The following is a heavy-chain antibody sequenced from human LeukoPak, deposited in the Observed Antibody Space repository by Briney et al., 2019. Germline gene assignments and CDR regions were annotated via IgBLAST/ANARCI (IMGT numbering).Heavy chain of an antibody. CDR1: GGSFSSGSYY. D-gene: IGHD3-3*01. CDR3: ARVNYDFWIYYYGMDV. CDR2: IYYSGST. V-gene: IGHV4-61*01. Sequence: PSETLSLTCTVSGGSFSSGSYYWSWIRQPPGKGLEWIGYIYYSGSTNYNPSLKGRVTISVDTSKNQFSLKLSSVTAADTAVYYCARVNYDFWIYYYGMDVWGQGTTVTVSS. J-gene: IGHJ6*02.